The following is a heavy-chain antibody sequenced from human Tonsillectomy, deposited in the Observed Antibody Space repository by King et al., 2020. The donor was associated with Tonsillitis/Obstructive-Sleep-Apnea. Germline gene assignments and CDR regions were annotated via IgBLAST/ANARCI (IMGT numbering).Heavy chain of an antibody. CDR3: ARGPYDFWGGYSRGYFDY. Sequence: VQLQQWGAGLLKPSETLSLSCAVYGGSFSNDYWSWIRQPPGKGLEWIGEINHSGSTHYNPSLKSRVTISVDTSKNQFSLKLSSVTAADTAVYYCARGPYDFWGGYSRGYFDYWGQGTLVTVSS. CDR1: GGSFSNDY. CDR2: INHSGST. D-gene: IGHD3-3*01. V-gene: IGHV4-34*01. J-gene: IGHJ4*02.